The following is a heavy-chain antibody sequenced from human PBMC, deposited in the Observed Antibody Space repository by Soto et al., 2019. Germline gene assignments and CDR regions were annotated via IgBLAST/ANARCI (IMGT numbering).Heavy chain of an antibody. CDR3: ARAGFGRALDVWPLAGGPKYGMDV. D-gene: IGHD3-3*01. CDR2: IWYDGSNK. J-gene: IGHJ6*02. Sequence: GGSLRLSCAASGFTFSSYGMHWVRQAPGKGLEWVAVIWYDGSNKYYADSVKGRFTISRDNSKNTLYLQMNSLRAEDPAVYYCARAGFGRALDVWPLAGGPKYGMDVWGQGTTVTVSS. V-gene: IGHV3-33*01. CDR1: GFTFSSYG.